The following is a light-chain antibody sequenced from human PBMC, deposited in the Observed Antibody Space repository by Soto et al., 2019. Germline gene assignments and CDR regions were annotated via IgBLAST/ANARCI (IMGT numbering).Light chain of an antibody. CDR1: QSIRSY. V-gene: IGKV1-39*01. CDR2: DAS. J-gene: IGKJ4*01. Sequence: DIQLTQSPSSLSASVGDKVTITCRASQSIRSYLNWVQQKPGKAPKLLIYDASSLQTGVPSRFSGSGSGTDFSLTISSLQPEDFATYYCQQSYSAPLTFGGGTKVDIK. CDR3: QQSYSAPLT.